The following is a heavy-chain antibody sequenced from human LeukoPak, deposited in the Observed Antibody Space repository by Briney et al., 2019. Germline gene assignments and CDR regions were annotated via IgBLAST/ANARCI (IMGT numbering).Heavy chain of an antibody. D-gene: IGHD3-10*01. CDR2: ISSSSSYI. J-gene: IGHJ4*02. Sequence: GGSLRLSCAASGFTFSSYSMTWVRQAPGKGLEWVSSISSSSSYIYYADSVKGRFTISRDNAKNSLYLQMNSLRAEDTAVYYCARDNDMVRGAPFDYWGQGTLVTVSS. CDR3: ARDNDMVRGAPFDY. V-gene: IGHV3-21*01. CDR1: GFTFSSYS.